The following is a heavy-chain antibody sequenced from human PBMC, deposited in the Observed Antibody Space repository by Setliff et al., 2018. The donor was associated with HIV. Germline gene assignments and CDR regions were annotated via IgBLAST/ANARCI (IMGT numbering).Heavy chain of an antibody. Sequence: GESLKISCKGSGYSFTSYWIGWVHQMSGKGLEWMGIIYPGDSDTRYSPSFQGQVIISADKSISTAYLQMNSLRDDDTAVYYCARESGYTGGWGYGATYNYYMDVWGKGTTVTVSS. CDR1: GYSFTSYW. D-gene: IGHD6-19*01. V-gene: IGHV5-51*07. J-gene: IGHJ6*03. CDR2: IYPGDSDT. CDR3: ARESGYTGGWGYGATYNYYMDV.